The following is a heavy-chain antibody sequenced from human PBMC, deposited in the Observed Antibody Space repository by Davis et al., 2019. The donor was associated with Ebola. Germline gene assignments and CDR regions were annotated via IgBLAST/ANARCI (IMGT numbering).Heavy chain of an antibody. V-gene: IGHV4-4*02. CDR1: GGSISSRNW. D-gene: IGHD3-22*01. J-gene: IGHJ2*01. CDR2: IYHSGAT. CDR3: ARDYYDSSGYIWYFDL. Sequence: MLSETLSLTCAVSGGSISSRNWWSWVRQLPGQGLEWIGEIYHSGATTYNPSLKGRVTISMDKSENQFSLKLTSVTAADTAVYYCARDYYDSSGYIWYFDLWGRGSLVTVSS.